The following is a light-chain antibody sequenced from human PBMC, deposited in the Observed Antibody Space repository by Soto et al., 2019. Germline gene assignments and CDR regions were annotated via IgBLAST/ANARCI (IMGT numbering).Light chain of an antibody. CDR3: QQHYNTPFT. J-gene: IGKJ3*01. V-gene: IGKV4-1*01. CDR1: QSVLFSSNSKNY. Sequence: DIVMTQSPDSLAVSLGERATINCKSSQSVLFSSNSKNYLNWYQQKPGQPARLLIYWASTRESGVPDRFSGSGSGTDFTLTISSLQAEDVAVYYCQQHYNTPFTFGPGTKVEIK. CDR2: WAS.